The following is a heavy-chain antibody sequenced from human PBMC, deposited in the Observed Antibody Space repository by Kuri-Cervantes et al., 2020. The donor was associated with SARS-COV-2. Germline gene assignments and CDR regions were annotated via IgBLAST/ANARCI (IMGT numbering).Heavy chain of an antibody. Sequence: GSLRLSCGVYGGSFSNFHWNWVRQPPGKGLEWIEEINYSGTTNYNPSLKSRVTISVDTSKNQFSLNLTSVTAADTAVYYCARLRRHNNGWFATGYYMDVWGKGTTVTVSS. D-gene: IGHD6-19*01. CDR2: INYSGTT. V-gene: IGHV4-34*01. CDR3: ARLRRHNNGWFATGYYMDV. CDR1: GGSFSNFH. J-gene: IGHJ6*03.